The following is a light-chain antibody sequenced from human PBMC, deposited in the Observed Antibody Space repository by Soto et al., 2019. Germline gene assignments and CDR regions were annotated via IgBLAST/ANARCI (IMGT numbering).Light chain of an antibody. V-gene: IGKV3-15*01. CDR1: QSVSSN. CDR2: GAS. J-gene: IGKJ2*02. CDR3: QQYNNWPCT. Sequence: EIVMTQSPATLSVSPGERATLSCRASQSVSSNLAWYQQKPGQAPRLLIYGASNRATGIPARFSGSGSGTEFTLTISSLQSEDFAVYYCQQYNNWPCTFGQGTKLEIQ.